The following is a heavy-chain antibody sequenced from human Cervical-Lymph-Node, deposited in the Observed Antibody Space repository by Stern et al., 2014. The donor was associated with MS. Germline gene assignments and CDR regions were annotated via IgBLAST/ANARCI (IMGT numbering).Heavy chain of an antibody. V-gene: IGHV1-69*01. CDR3: ARHQGGIAAN. CDR2: ISPLFGTT. CDR1: GGSFSTFD. D-gene: IGHD6-13*01. Sequence: QVQLVQSGGEVKKPGSSMKVSCKASGGSFSTFDIIWVRQAPGQGLELLGGISPLFGTTNYVQKFQGRVTMTADASTSTAYMELSSLRSEDTAVYYCARHQGGIAANWGQGTLVTVSS. J-gene: IGHJ4*02.